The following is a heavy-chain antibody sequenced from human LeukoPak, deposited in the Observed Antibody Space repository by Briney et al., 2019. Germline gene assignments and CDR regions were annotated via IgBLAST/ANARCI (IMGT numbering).Heavy chain of an antibody. CDR1: GYSFTTYW. CDR3: AGDGGGVSSWVSH. V-gene: IGHV5-10-1*01. CDR2: IDPGDSFT. J-gene: IGHJ4*02. Sequence: GESLNISCKGSGYSFTTYWISWVRHMPGKGLEWMGRIDPGDSFTKYSPSFQGHVTISVEKSISTAYLQWSSLKASDSAMYYCAGDGGGVSSWVSHWGQGTLVTVSS. D-gene: IGHD2-8*02.